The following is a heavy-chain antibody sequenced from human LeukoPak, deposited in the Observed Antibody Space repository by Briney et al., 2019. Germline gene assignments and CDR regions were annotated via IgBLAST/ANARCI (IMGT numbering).Heavy chain of an antibody. V-gene: IGHV4-39*01. CDR3: ASKYYYSYGMDV. Sequence: PSETLSLTCAVSGGSISSSSYYWGWIRQPPGTGLEWIGSIYYSGITFYNPSLKSRVTISVDTSKNQFSLKLNSVTAADTAVYYCASKYYYSYGMDVWGQGTTVTVSS. CDR2: IYYSGIT. CDR1: GGSISSSSYY. J-gene: IGHJ6*02.